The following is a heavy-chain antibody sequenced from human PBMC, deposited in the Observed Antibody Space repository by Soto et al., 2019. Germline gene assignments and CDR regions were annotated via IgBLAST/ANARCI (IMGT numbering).Heavy chain of an antibody. CDR2: IYNDGKT. D-gene: IGHD3-10*01. CDR3: VRPLPSGQNYGMDV. Sequence: GGSLRLSCAASGLTVSNNYMSWVRQAPGKGLEWVSVIYNDGKTYYADSAKGRFTISRDTSKNTLHLQMDSLRDEDTAVYYCVRPLPSGQNYGMDVWGQGTTVTVSS. V-gene: IGHV3-53*01. J-gene: IGHJ6*02. CDR1: GLTVSNNY.